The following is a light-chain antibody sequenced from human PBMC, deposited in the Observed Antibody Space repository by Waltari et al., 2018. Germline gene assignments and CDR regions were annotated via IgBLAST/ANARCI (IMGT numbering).Light chain of an antibody. V-gene: IGKV3-11*01. CDR1: QSVDSY. CDR3: QQRKIWPPLT. CDR2: DAS. J-gene: IGKJ4*01. Sequence: EVVLTQSPATLSLSQGERATLYCRSSQSVDSYLAWYQQKPGQPPRLLIYDASNRANGVPARFSGSGSGTDFTLTISGLETEDFAVYYCQQRKIWPPLTFGGGTKVEIK.